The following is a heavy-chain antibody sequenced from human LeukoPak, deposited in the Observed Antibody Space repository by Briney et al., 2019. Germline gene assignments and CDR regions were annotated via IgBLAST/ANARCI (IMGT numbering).Heavy chain of an antibody. Sequence: GGSLRLSCAASGFTFSSYAMSWVRQAPGKGLEWVSAISGSGGSTYYADSVKGRFTTSRDNGKNSLYLQMNSLRAEGTAVYYCAKAGVTYYYDSSGYYLPEFDYWGQGTLVTVSS. CDR1: GFTFSSYA. D-gene: IGHD3-22*01. V-gene: IGHV3-23*01. CDR2: ISGSGGST. J-gene: IGHJ4*02. CDR3: AKAGVTYYYDSSGYYLPEFDY.